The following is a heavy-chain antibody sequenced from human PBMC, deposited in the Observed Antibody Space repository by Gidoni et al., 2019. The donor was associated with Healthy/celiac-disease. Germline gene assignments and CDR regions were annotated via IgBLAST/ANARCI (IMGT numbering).Heavy chain of an antibody. J-gene: IGHJ5*02. CDR3: ARGIGLITMVRGSYNWFDP. CDR1: GGSLSGYY. D-gene: IGHD3-10*01. Sequence: QVQLQQWGAGLLKPSETLSLTCAVYGGSLSGYYWSWIRQPPGKGLEGMGEINHSGSTNYNPALKSRVTISVDTSKNQFSLKLSSVTAAETAVYYCARGIGLITMVRGSYNWFDPWGQGTLVTVSS. CDR2: INHSGST. V-gene: IGHV4-34*01.